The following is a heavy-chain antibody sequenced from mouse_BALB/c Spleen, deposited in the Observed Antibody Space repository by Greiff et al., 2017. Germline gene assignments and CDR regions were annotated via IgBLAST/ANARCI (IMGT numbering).Heavy chain of an antibody. J-gene: IGHJ3*01. V-gene: IGHV1-7*01. D-gene: IGHD2-14*01. CDR1: GYTFTSYW. Sequence: VKLMESGAELAKPGASVKMSCKASGYTFTSYWMHWVKQRPGQGLEWIGYINPSTGYTEYNQKFKDKATLTADKSSSTAYMQLSSLTSEDSAVYYCARGDYRYDEDWFAYWGQGTLVTVSA. CDR3: ARGDYRYDEDWFAY. CDR2: INPSTGYT.